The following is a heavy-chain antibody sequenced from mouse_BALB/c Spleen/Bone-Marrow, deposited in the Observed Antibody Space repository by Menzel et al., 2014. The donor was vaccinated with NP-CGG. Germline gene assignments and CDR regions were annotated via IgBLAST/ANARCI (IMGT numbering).Heavy chain of an antibody. D-gene: IGHD2-14*01. J-gene: IGHJ2*01. V-gene: IGHV1S135*01. CDR3: SRGVLAYFDY. CDR1: GYAFTNYN. CDR2: IDPYSGGT. Sequence: VQLQQSGPELVKPGASVKVSCKASGYAFTNYNMNWVKHSHGKSLEWIGYIDPYSGGTNYNQKFRGKATLTVDKSSSTAYMHLNSLTSEDSAVYYCSRGVLAYFDYWGQGTTLTVSS.